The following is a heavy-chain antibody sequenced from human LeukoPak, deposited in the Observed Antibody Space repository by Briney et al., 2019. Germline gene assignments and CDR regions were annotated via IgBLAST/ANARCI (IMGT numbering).Heavy chain of an antibody. CDR1: GGSISSYY. J-gene: IGHJ3*02. V-gene: IGHV4-59*01. Sequence: SETLSLTCTVSGGSISSYYWSWIRQPPGKGLEWIGYIYYSGSTNYNPSLKSRVTISVDTSKNQLSLKLSSVTAADTAVYYCARVWEYCSSTSCYAAGDAFDIWGQGTMVTVSS. CDR3: ARVWEYCSSTSCYAAGDAFDI. D-gene: IGHD2-2*01. CDR2: IYYSGST.